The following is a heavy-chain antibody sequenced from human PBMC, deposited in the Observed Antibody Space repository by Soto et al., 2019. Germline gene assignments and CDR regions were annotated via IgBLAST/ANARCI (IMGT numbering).Heavy chain of an antibody. CDR1: GGTFSNFA. D-gene: IGHD4-4*01. CDR2: IIPLFNVA. J-gene: IGHJ3*02. Sequence: QVQLVQSGPEVKKPGSSVKVSCEASGGTFSNFAVNWVRQAPGQGLEWVGGIIPLFNVAKYAQKFEGRVTIVADDSTSTAQMDLSSLRSDDTSVYYCSAPGSDVLAYDYKDTAGLDIWGQGTMVTVSS. CDR3: SAPGSDVLAYDYKDTAGLDI. V-gene: IGHV1-69*01.